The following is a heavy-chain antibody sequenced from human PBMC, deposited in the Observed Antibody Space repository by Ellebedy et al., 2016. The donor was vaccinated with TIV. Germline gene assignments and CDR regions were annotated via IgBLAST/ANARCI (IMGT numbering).Heavy chain of an antibody. J-gene: IGHJ4*02. V-gene: IGHV3-74*01. CDR1: GFTFSSYA. CDR2: IDGDGVT. CDR3: GGVFDY. Sequence: PGGSLRLSCAASGFTFSSYAMSWVRQAPGEGLVWVARIDGDGVTSYADSVKGRFTISRDNTKNTLYLQMNSLRGEDTAMYYCGGVFDYWGQGTLVTVSS.